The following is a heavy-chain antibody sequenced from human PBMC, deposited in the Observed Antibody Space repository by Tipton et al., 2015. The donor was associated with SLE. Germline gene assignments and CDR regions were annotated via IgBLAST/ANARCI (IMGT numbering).Heavy chain of an antibody. V-gene: IGHV4-59*01. Sequence: LRLSCTVSGGSISTNYWTWIRQPPGKGLEWIGYIYYSGSTNYNPSLKSRVTISVDTSKNQFSLKVSSVTAADTAVYYCARGRLGDSQHHFDYWGQGTLVTVSS. CDR2: IYYSGST. D-gene: IGHD1-26*01. J-gene: IGHJ4*02. CDR3: ARGRLGDSQHHFDY. CDR1: GGSISTNY.